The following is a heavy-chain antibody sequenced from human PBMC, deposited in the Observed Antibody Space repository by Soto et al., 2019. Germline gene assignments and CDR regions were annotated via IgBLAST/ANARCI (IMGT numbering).Heavy chain of an antibody. CDR1: GGTFSSYT. D-gene: IGHD1-7*01. CDR2: IIPILGIA. V-gene: IGHV1-69*02. Sequence: QVQLVQSGAEVKKPGSSVKVSCKASGGTFSSYTISWVRQAPGQGLEWMGRIIPILGIANYAQKFQGRVTIPAXXXTXXAXMXXXXXRXEXXXXXXXXXXETKLXXXXXYYYGMDVWGQGTTVTVSS. J-gene: IGHJ6*02. CDR3: XXXETKLXXXXXYYYGMDV.